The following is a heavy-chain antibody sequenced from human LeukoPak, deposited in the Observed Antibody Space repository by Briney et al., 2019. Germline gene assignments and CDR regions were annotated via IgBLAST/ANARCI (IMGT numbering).Heavy chain of an antibody. CDR1: EFSVGSNY. CDR3: ARDRRYSHTPNFVY. CDR2: IYSGGST. J-gene: IGHJ4*02. D-gene: IGHD6-13*01. Sequence: GGSLRLSCAASEFSVGSNYMTWVRQAPGKGLEWVSLIYSGGSTYYADSVKGRFTISRDNSKNTLYLQMNSLRAEDTAVYYCARDRRYSHTPNFVYWGQGTLVTVSS. V-gene: IGHV3-66*01.